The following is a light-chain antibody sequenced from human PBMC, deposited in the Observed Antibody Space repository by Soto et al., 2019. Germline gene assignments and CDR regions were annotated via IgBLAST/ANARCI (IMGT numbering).Light chain of an antibody. V-gene: IGKV3-15*01. J-gene: IGKJ4*01. Sequence: EVELTQSPDILSVSPGETATLSCRASQSVSSNLAWYQHKPGQAPRLLIYGASTRATGIPGRFSGSGSGREFTLTISSLQSEDVGLYYCQQYNIWPPLTFGGGTKVESK. CDR2: GAS. CDR3: QQYNIWPPLT. CDR1: QSVSSN.